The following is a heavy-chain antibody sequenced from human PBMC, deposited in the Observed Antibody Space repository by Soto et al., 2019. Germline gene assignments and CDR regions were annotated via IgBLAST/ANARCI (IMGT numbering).Heavy chain of an antibody. CDR3: ARTHYYNNNWYFSY. CDR1: GGSLSPYY. J-gene: IGHJ4*02. D-gene: IGHD6-13*01. Sequence: SETLSLTCTVSGGSLSPYYWSWIRQPPGKGLDWIGYIYYSGTTKYNPSLKSRVTISVDTSKNQFSLKLTSVTAADTALYYCARTHYYNNNWYFSYWGRGALVTVPQ. V-gene: IGHV4-59*08. CDR2: IYYSGTT.